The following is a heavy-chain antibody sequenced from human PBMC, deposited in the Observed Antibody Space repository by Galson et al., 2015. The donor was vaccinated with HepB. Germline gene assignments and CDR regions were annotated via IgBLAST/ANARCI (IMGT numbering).Heavy chain of an antibody. Sequence: SLRLSCAASGFTFRSYGMHWVRQAPGKGLEWVAFISYDGSNIYYADAVKGRFTISRDNSKDTLYVQMNGLRGEDTAVYYFARDLSSFVPHDFDYWGQGTLVTVSS. CDR3: ARDLSSFVPHDFDY. CDR2: ISYDGSNI. CDR1: GFTFRSYG. D-gene: IGHD6-6*01. V-gene: IGHV3-30*03. J-gene: IGHJ4*02.